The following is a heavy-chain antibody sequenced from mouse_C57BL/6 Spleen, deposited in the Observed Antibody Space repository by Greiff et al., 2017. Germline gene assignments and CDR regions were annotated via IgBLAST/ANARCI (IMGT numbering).Heavy chain of an antibody. J-gene: IGHJ4*01. D-gene: IGHD2-4*01. CDR2: IYPRSGNT. CDR3: ARRVDYDYDGYAMDY. Sequence: LVESGAELARPGASVKLSCKASGYTFTSYGISWVKQRTGQGLEWIGEIYPRSGNTYYNEKFKGKATLTADKSSSTAYMELRSLTSEDSAVYFCARRVDYDYDGYAMDYWGQGTSVTVSS. CDR1: GYTFTSYG. V-gene: IGHV1-81*01.